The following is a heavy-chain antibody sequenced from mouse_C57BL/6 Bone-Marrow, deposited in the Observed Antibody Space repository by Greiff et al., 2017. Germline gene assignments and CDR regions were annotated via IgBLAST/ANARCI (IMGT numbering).Heavy chain of an antibody. Sequence: VQLQQSGPELVKPGASVKISCKASGYTFTDYYMNWVKQSHGKSLEWIGDINPNNGGTSYNQKFKGKATLTVDKSSSTAYMELRSLTSEDSAVYYCARSFYYGNSYWYFDVWGTGTTVTVSS. CDR3: ARSFYYGNSYWYFDV. V-gene: IGHV1-26*01. D-gene: IGHD2-1*01. J-gene: IGHJ1*03. CDR2: INPNNGGT. CDR1: GYTFTDYY.